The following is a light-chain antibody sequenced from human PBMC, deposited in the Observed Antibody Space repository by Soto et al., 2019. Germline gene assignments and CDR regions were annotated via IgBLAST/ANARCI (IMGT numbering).Light chain of an antibody. V-gene: IGKV1-5*03. CDR3: QQADSFPIT. CDR2: KAS. J-gene: IGKJ5*01. CDR1: QSISSW. Sequence: EIQMTQSPSTLSASVGDRVTITCRASQSISSWLAWYQQKPGKAPKLLIYKASSLESGVPSRFSGSGSGTEFTLTISSLQPDDFATYYCQQADSFPITFGQGTRLEIK.